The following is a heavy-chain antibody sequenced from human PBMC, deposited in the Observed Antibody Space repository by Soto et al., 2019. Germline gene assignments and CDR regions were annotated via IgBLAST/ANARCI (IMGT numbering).Heavy chain of an antibody. D-gene: IGHD3-16*02. J-gene: IGHJ4*02. CDR2: IYNSGST. V-gene: IGHV4-59*01. CDR1: GASISSYY. Sequence: SETLSLTCSVSGASISSYYWSWIRQPPEKGLEWIAYIYNSGSTNYNPSLKSRVTISVDTSKNQFSLDLSSVTAADTAVYYCARTVIGGFAYWGQGTLVTVSS. CDR3: ARTVIGGFAY.